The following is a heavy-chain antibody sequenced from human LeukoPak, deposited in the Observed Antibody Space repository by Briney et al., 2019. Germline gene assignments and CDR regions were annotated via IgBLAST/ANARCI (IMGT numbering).Heavy chain of an antibody. Sequence: HPGGSLRLSCAASGFTFSSYAMSWVRQAPGKGLEWVSAISGSGGSTYYADSVKGRFTISRDNAKNSLFLQMNSLGAEDTALYYCARGWNTTPRSGFDIWGLGTMVTVSS. J-gene: IGHJ3*02. CDR2: ISGSGGST. V-gene: IGHV3-23*01. CDR3: ARGWNTTPRSGFDI. CDR1: GFTFSSYA. D-gene: IGHD1/OR15-1a*01.